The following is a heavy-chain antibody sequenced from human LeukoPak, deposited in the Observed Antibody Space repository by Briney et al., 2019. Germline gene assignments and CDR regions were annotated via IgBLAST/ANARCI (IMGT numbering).Heavy chain of an antibody. V-gene: IGHV1-2*06. D-gene: IGHD6-19*01. CDR2: INPNSGGT. J-gene: IGHJ4*02. CDR3: AREPSYGWSLGY. CDR1: GYTFTGYY. Sequence: GASVKVSCKASGYTFTGYYMHWVRQAPGQGLEWMGRINPNSGGTNYAQKFQGRVTMTRDTSISTAYMELSRLRSDDTAVYYCAREPSYGWSLGYWGQGTLVTVSS.